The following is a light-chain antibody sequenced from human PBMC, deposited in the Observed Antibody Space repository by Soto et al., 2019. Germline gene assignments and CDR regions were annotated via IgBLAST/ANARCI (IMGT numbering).Light chain of an antibody. V-gene: IGLV2-23*02. CDR1: SSDIGSYNL. CDR3: CSYACSSTLV. J-gene: IGLJ3*02. CDR2: EVS. Sequence: QSALTQPASVSGSPGQSITISCTGTSSDIGSYNLVSWYQHHPGKAPKVLIYEVSKRPSGVSTHFSGSKSGNTASLTISGLQAEDEADYYCCSYACSSTLVFGGGTKLTVL.